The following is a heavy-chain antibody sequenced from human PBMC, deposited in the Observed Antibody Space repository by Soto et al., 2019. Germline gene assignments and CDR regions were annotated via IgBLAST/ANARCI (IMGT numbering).Heavy chain of an antibody. CDR1: GFTFSSYE. D-gene: IGHD1-1*01. J-gene: IGHJ4*02. CDR2: ISSTGSGT. CDR3: VRDLHEPLPADVLQVAN. V-gene: IGHV3-48*03. Sequence: EVQLVESGGDLVQPGGSLRLSCAASGFTFSSYEMHWVRQAPGKGLEWISYISSTGSGTHYADSVKGRFTISRDNARNSLSLQMTSRIAEDTAIYYCVRDLHEPLPADVLQVANWGQGTQVTFSS.